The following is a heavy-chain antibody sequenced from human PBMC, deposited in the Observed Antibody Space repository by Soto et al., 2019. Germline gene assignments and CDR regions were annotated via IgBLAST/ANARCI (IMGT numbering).Heavy chain of an antibody. CDR3: AIAPSP. V-gene: IGHV4-30-2*01. CDR1: GGSISSGGYS. CDR2: IYHSGST. Sequence: QLQLQESGSGLVKPSQTLSLTCAVSGGSISSGGYSWSWIPQPPGKGLAWIGYIYHSGSTSYNPSPKRPVTIAVARPNTQFSLQLSSLTASATAVYYCAIAPSPLGPAPLFTVSS. J-gene: IGHJ5*02.